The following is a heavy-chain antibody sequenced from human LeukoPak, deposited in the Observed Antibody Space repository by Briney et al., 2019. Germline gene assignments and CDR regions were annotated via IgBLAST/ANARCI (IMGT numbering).Heavy chain of an antibody. J-gene: IGHJ4*02. CDR1: GGSFSGYY. CDR2: INHSGST. D-gene: IGHD3-10*01. CDR3: ARRGRITMVRGVIPKRGYFDY. Sequence: SETLSLTCAVYGGSFSGYYWSWVRQPPGKGLEWIGEINHSGSTNYNPSLKSRVTISVDTSKNQFSLKLSSVTAADTAVYYCARRGRITMVRGVIPKRGYFDYWGQGTLVTVSS. V-gene: IGHV4-34*01.